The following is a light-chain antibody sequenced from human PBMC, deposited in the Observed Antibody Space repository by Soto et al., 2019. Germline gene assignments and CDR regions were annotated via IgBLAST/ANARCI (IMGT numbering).Light chain of an antibody. CDR2: AAS. J-gene: IGKJ2*01. Sequence: DIQMTQSPSSLSAAVGDRVTITCRASQNIASNLNWYQQKPGKAPNLLIYAASNLQSGVPSRFSGSGAGTDFTLTISSLQPEDFATYYCQQTYTTPRTFGQGTRLEIK. CDR3: QQTYTTPRT. CDR1: QNIASN. V-gene: IGKV1-39*01.